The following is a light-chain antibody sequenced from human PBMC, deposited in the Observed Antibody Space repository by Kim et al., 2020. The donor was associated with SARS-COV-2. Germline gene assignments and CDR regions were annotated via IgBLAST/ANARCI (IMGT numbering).Light chain of an antibody. V-gene: IGKV3-20*01. CDR3: QHYGSSPYT. Sequence: LSPGERGTLSCRASQSVSSTYLAWYQQRPGQAPRLLIYGASSRATGIPGRFSGSGSGTDFTLTISRLEPEDFAVYYCQHYGSSPYTFGQGTKLEIK. CDR1: QSVSSTY. J-gene: IGKJ2*01. CDR2: GAS.